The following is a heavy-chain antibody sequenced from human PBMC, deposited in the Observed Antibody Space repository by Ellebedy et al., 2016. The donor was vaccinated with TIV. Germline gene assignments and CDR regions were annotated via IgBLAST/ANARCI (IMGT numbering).Heavy chain of an antibody. CDR1: GDSISGYY. J-gene: IGHJ6*02. D-gene: IGHD5-24*01. V-gene: IGHV4-59*01. CDR2: IHYTGIT. CDR3: ARLGDMATIGGYHYYAIKI. Sequence: GSLRLSCTASGDSISGYYWSWIRQPPGKGLEWIGYIHYTGITNYSPSLKSRLTISLDASKNQFSLKLSSVTAADTAVYYCARLGDMATIGGYHYYAIKIWGQGTTVTVSS.